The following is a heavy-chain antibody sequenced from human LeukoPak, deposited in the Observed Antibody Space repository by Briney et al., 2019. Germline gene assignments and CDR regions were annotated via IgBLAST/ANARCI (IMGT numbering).Heavy chain of an antibody. CDR2: IIPIFGTA. CDR3: ARDRGYSSGWYGSRDAFDI. D-gene: IGHD6-19*01. V-gene: IGHV1-69*05. CDR1: GGTFSSYA. J-gene: IGHJ3*02. Sequence: SVKVSCKASGGTFSSYAISWVRQAPGQGLEWMGGIIPIFGTANYAQKFQGRVTITTDESTSTAYMELSSLRSEDTAAYYCARDRGYSSGWYGSRDAFDIWGQGTMVTVSS.